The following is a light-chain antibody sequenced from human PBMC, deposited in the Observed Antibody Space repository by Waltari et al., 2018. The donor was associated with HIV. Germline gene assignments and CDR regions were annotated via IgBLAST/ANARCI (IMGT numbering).Light chain of an antibody. CDR3: QVWVDSRDVAVI. CDR1: NIGGKL. Sequence: SYALTQPPSVSVAPGKTARITCGGDNIGGKLVHWYQQKPGQAPVLVICDDSDRPSGIPDRFSGSNAGNTATLTISRVEGGDEADYYCQVWVDSRDVAVIFGGGTKLTVL. V-gene: IGLV3-21*04. J-gene: IGLJ2*01. CDR2: DDS.